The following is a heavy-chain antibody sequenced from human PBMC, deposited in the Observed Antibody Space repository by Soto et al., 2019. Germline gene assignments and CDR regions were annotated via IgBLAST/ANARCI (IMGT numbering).Heavy chain of an antibody. CDR1: GFIFASYA. CDR3: AKNGPAYADAFDS. Sequence: GGSLRLSCSASGFIFASYAMSWVRQAPGKGLEWVSVISGSAGTTDYAGSVTGRFTISRDNSKNTLYLHMNSLKGEDTAVYYCAKNGPAYADAFDSWGHGTMVTVSS. J-gene: IGHJ3*01. CDR2: ISGSAGTT. D-gene: IGHD2-8*01. V-gene: IGHV3-23*01.